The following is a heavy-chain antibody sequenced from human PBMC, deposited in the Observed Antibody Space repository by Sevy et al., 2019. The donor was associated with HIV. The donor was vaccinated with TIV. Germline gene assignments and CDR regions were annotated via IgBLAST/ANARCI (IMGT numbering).Heavy chain of an antibody. CDR3: ARDLNSGYANYYYYGMDV. D-gene: IGHD5-12*01. Sequence: GGSLRLSCAASGFTFINHAMHWVRQAPGKGLEWVTVISYDGSNKYYADSVKGRFTISGDTSKITVYLQMDSLRAEDTAVYYCARDLNSGYANYYYYGMDVWGQGTTVTVSS. CDR1: GFTFINHA. V-gene: IGHV3-30*04. CDR2: ISYDGSNK. J-gene: IGHJ6*02.